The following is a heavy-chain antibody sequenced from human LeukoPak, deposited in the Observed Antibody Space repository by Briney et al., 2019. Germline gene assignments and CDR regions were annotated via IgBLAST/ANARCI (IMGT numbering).Heavy chain of an antibody. CDR1: GGSISSGGYY. CDR2: IYYSGST. J-gene: IGHJ4*02. CDR3: ARVEIYYYGSGSSGYFDY. Sequence: PSETLSLTCTVSGGSISSGGYYWSWIRQHPGKGLEWIGYIYYSGSTYYNPSLKSRVTISVDTSKNQFSLKLSSVTAADTAVYYCARVEIYYYGSGSSGYFDYWGQGTLVTVSS. D-gene: IGHD3-10*01. V-gene: IGHV4-31*03.